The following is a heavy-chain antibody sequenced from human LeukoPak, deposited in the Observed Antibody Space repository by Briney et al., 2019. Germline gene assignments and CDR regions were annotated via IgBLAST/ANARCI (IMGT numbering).Heavy chain of an antibody. V-gene: IGHV4-59*08. D-gene: IGHD3-9*01. CDR3: ARQGRQHYDIDPAVNGMDV. CDR1: GGSMSNYY. J-gene: IGHJ6*02. Sequence: SETLSLTCTVSGGSMSNYYWSWIRQPPGKGLEWIGYIYYSGTTNYNPSLKSRVTISVDTSKNQFSLKLSSVTAADTAVYYCARQGRQHYDIDPAVNGMDVWGQGTTVTVSS. CDR2: IYYSGTT.